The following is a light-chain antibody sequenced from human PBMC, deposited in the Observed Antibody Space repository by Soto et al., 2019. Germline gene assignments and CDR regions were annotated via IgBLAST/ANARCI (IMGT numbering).Light chain of an antibody. CDR3: QQYNSYVTWT. Sequence: DLQMTQSPSTLSASVGDRVTITCRASQSISSWLAWYQQKPGKAPKLLIYKASSLESGVPSRFSGSGSGTEFTLTISSLQPDDFATYYCQQYNSYVTWTFGQGTKVEIK. J-gene: IGKJ1*01. CDR2: KAS. V-gene: IGKV1-5*03. CDR1: QSISSW.